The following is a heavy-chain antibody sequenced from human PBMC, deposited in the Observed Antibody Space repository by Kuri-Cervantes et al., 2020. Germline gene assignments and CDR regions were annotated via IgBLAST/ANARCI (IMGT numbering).Heavy chain of an antibody. CDR3: ARGRLGTYYYYYGMDV. D-gene: IGHD7-27*01. CDR1: GGSISSYY. CDR2: IYTSGST. Sequence: GSLRLSCTASGGSISSYYWSWIRQPAGKGLEWTGRIYTSGSTNYNPSLKSRVTMSVDTSKNQFSLKLSSVTAADTAVYYCARGRLGTYYYYYGMDVWGQGTTVTVSS. V-gene: IGHV4-4*07. J-gene: IGHJ6*02.